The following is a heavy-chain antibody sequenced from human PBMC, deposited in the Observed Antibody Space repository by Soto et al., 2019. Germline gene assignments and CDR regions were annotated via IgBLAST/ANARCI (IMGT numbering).Heavy chain of an antibody. V-gene: IGHV4-30-4*01. D-gene: IGHD3-22*01. CDR2: IYYSGST. Sequence: PSETLSLTCTVSGGSISSGDYYWSWIRQPPGKGLEWIGYIYYSGSTYYNPSLKSRVTISVDTSKNQFSLKLSSVTAADTAVYYCARGVAREYYDSSGYRPPPWFDPWGQGTLVTVSS. CDR3: ARGVAREYYDSSGYRPPPWFDP. CDR1: GGSISSGDYY. J-gene: IGHJ5*02.